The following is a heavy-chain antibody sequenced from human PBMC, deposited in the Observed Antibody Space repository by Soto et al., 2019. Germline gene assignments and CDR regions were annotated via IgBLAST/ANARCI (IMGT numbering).Heavy chain of an antibody. CDR3: AKDLITMVRGVNSGAFDI. V-gene: IGHV3-30*18. CDR2: ISYDGSNK. CDR1: GFTFSSYG. J-gene: IGHJ3*02. D-gene: IGHD3-10*01. Sequence: PGGSLRLSCAASGFTFSSYGMHWVRQAPGKGLEWVAVISYDGSNKYYADSVKGRFTISRDNSKNTLYLQMNSLRAEDTAVYYCAKDLITMVRGVNSGAFDIWGQGTMVTVSS.